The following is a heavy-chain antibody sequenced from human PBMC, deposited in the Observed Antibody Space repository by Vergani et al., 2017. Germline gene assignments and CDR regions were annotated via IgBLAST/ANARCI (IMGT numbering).Heavy chain of an antibody. J-gene: IGHJ6*02. Sequence: QVQLVQSGAEVKKPGSSVKVSCKASGGTFSSYTISWVRQAPGQGLEWMGRIITILGIANYAQQFQGRVTITADKSTSTAFMELSSLRSEDTAVYYCAGGAGFGELFFYSGMDVWGQGTTVTVSS. V-gene: IGHV1-69*02. CDR3: AGGAGFGELFFYSGMDV. CDR1: GGTFSSYT. CDR2: IITILGIA. D-gene: IGHD3-10*01.